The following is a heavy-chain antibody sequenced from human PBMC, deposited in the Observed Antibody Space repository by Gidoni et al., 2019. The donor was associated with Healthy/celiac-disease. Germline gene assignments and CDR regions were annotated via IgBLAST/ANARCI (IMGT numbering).Heavy chain of an antibody. CDR1: GFTFSSYG. V-gene: IGHV3-30*18. J-gene: IGHJ6*02. D-gene: IGHD3-10*01. CDR3: AKDTTMVRGVIIYYYYYGMDV. Sequence: QVQLVESGGGVVQPGRSLRLSCAASGFTFSSYGMHWVRQAPGKGLEWVAVISYDGSNKYYADSVKGRFTISRDNSKNTLYLQMNSLRAEDTAVYYCAKDTTMVRGVIIYYYYYGMDVWGQGTTVTVSS. CDR2: ISYDGSNK.